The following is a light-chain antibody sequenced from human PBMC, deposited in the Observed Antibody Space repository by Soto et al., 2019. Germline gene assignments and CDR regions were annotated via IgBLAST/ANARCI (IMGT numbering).Light chain of an antibody. CDR3: QQYNSYWT. CDR1: QRISSW. CDR2: TAS. J-gene: IGKJ1*01. V-gene: IGKV1-5*03. Sequence: DIQMTQSPSTLSASVGDRVTITCRARQRISSWLAWYQQKPGKAPYLLIYTASTLESGVPSRFSGSGSGTDFTLTSSSLQPDDFAHYYCQQYNSYWTFGQGTKVEIK.